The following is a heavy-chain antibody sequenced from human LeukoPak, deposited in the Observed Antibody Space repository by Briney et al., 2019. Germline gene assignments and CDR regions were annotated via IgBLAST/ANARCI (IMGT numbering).Heavy chain of an antibody. V-gene: IGHV3-53*04. Sequence: GGSLRLSCAASGFTFSSNYMSWVRQAPGKGLEWVSVLYSGDSTYYSDSVKGRFTISRHNSKNTLYLQMNSLRAEDTAVYYCTAYGDYFDYWGQGTLVTVSS. CDR1: GFTFSSNY. D-gene: IGHD4-17*01. CDR2: LYSGDST. J-gene: IGHJ4*02. CDR3: TAYGDYFDY.